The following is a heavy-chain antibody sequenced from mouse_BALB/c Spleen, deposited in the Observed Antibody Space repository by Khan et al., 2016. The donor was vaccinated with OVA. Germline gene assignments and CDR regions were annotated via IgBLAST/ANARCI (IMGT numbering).Heavy chain of an antibody. Sequence: QVQLKQSGPGLVAPSQSLSITCTVSGFSLTDYGVSWIRQPPGNGLEWLGVIWGGGSTYYNSALKSRLSISKDNSKRQVFLKMNSLQTDDTAMYSCAKHLILYPYDFDYWGQGTTLTVSS. J-gene: IGHJ2*01. CDR1: GFSLTDYG. CDR3: AKHLILYPYDFDY. CDR2: IWGGGST. D-gene: IGHD1-1*01. V-gene: IGHV2-6-5*01.